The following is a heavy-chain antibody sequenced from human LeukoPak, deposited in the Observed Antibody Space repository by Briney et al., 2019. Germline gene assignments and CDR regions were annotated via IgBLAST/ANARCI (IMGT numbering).Heavy chain of an antibody. J-gene: IGHJ3*02. V-gene: IGHV1-2*02. D-gene: IGHD2-8*02. CDR3: ARDLAVSDAFDN. Sequence: GASVKVSCKASGYTFTGYYMHWVRQAPGQGLEWMGWINPNSGDTNYAQDFQGRVTMTRDTSISTAYMELSRLRYDDTAVYYCARDLAVSDAFDNWGQGTMVTVSS. CDR2: INPNSGDT. CDR1: GYTFTGYY.